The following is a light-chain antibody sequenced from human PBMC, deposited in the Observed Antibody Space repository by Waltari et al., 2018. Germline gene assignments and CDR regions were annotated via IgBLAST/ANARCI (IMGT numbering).Light chain of an antibody. Sequence: QSALTQPASVSGSPGQSVTISCTGSSRDVATYKYVSWYQQHPGKVPKLMIYAVSNRPSGVSKRFSGSKSGNTASLTISGLQAEDEADYYCTSYTTSTTWVFGGGTKLTVL. CDR3: TSYTTSTTWV. V-gene: IGLV2-14*01. J-gene: IGLJ3*02. CDR1: SRDVATYKY. CDR2: AVS.